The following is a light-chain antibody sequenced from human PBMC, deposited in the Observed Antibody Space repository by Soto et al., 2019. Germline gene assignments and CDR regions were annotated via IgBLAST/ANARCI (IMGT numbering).Light chain of an antibody. V-gene: IGLV2-14*03. CDR2: DVS. Sequence: QSALTQPASVSGSPGQSITIPCTGTSSDVGGHNYVSWYQQHPGKAPKLILYDVSDRPSGVSSRFSGSKSGNTASLTISGLQAEDEADYYCSSYTRGTFFFGTGTKVTVL. CDR1: SSDVGGHNY. CDR3: SSYTRGTFF. J-gene: IGLJ1*01.